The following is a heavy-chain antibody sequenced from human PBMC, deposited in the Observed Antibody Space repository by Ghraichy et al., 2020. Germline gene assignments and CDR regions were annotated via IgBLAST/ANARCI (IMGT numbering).Heavy chain of an antibody. V-gene: IGHV3-21*01. CDR3: ARLGAEYYDILTGYYNHYYGMDV. CDR2: ISSSSSYI. Sequence: GGSLRLSCAASGFTFSSYSMNWVRQAPGKGLEWVSSISSSSSYIYYADSVKGRFTISRDNAKNSLYLQMNSLRAEDTAVYYCARLGAEYYDILTGYYNHYYGMDVWGQGTTVTVSS. J-gene: IGHJ6*02. D-gene: IGHD3-9*01. CDR1: GFTFSSYS.